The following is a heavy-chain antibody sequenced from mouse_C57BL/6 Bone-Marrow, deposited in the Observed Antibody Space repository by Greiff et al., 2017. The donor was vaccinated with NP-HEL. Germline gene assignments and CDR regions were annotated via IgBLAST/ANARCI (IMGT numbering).Heavy chain of an antibody. Sequence: EVKLVESGGGLVKPGGSLKLSCAASGFTFSSYAMSWVRQTPEKRLEWVATISDGGSYTYYPDNVKGRFTISRDNAKNNLYLQMSNLKSEDTAMYYCARDQEGYYYWYFDVWGTGTTVTVSS. V-gene: IGHV5-4*01. CDR1: GFTFSSYA. CDR3: ARDQEGYYYWYFDV. D-gene: IGHD1-1*01. CDR2: ISDGGSYT. J-gene: IGHJ1*03.